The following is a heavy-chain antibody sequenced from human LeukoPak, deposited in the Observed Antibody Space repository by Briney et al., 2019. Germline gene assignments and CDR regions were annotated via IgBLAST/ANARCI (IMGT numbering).Heavy chain of an antibody. V-gene: IGHV4-59*08. CDR1: GGSISSYY. Sequence: SETLSLTCTVSGGSISSYYWSWIRQPPGKGLEWIGYIFYSGSTNYNPSLKSRGTISVDTSKNQFSLKLSSLTAADTAVYYCARHGSVSSGALLWGQGPLVSLSS. D-gene: IGHD3-22*01. J-gene: IGHJ4*02. CDR3: ARHGSVSSGALL. CDR2: IFYSGST.